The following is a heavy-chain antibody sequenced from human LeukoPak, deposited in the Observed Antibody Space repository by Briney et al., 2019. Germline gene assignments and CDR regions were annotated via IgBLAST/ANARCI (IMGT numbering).Heavy chain of an antibody. CDR3: ARAPLTTATSDYFDL. J-gene: IGHJ4*02. CDR1: GGSISSYY. D-gene: IGHD4-17*01. CDR2: IHYSGIT. Sequence: SETLSLTCTVSGGSISSYYWSWIRQRPEKGLEWIGYIHYSGITKSNPSLESRLTLSVDTSKNQLSLRLTSVTAADTAVYYCARAPLTTATSDYFDLWGLGTLVTVSS. V-gene: IGHV4-59*08.